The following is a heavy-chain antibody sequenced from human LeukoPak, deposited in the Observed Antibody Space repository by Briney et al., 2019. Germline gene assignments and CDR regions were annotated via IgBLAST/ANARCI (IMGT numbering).Heavy chain of an antibody. V-gene: IGHV4-4*02. CDR3: AGLVGRYSSGLYYYYFDY. Sequence: SETLSLTCTVSGDSINSLDSWSWVRQPPGKGLEWIGEMYLSGTTHSNPPVKSRVTISIDKSKNQFFLNLSSVTAADTAVYYCAGLVGRYSSGLYYYYFDYWGQGTLVTVSS. CDR1: GDSINSLDS. D-gene: IGHD3-22*01. CDR2: MYLSGTT. J-gene: IGHJ4*02.